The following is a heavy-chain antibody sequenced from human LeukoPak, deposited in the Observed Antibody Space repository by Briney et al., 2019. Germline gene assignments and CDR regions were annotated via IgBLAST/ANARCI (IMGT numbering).Heavy chain of an antibody. CDR3: ARGGSYYLGGLLDY. CDR1: GGSISSYY. V-gene: IGHV4-59*12. CDR2: IYYSGST. D-gene: IGHD1-26*01. J-gene: IGHJ4*02. Sequence: SETLSLTCAVSGGSISSYYWSWIRQPPGKGLEWIGYIYYSGSTNYNPSLKSRVTISVDTSKNQFSLKLSSVTAADTAVYYCARGGSYYLGGLLDYWGQGTLVTVSS.